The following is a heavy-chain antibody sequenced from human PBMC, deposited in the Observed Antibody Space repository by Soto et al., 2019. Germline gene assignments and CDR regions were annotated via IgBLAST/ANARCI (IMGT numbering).Heavy chain of an antibody. D-gene: IGHD5-12*01. CDR2: IYWNDDE. V-gene: IGHV2-5*01. CDR3: AHFNGYEEFEY. J-gene: IGHJ4*02. Sequence: SGPTLVNPTQALTLTCTFSGFSLSTSGVGVGWIRQPPGKALEWLAVIYWNDDERYSPSLKSRLTITKGTSDNQVVLTMTNVDPVDTASYYCAHFNGYEEFEYWGQGTLVTVSS. CDR1: GFSLSTSGVG.